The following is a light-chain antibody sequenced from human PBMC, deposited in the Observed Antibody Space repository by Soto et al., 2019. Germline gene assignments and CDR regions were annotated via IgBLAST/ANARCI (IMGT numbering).Light chain of an antibody. CDR2: GAS. V-gene: IGKV3-15*01. J-gene: IGKJ1*01. CDR1: QSADTD. CDR3: HQYDDWPPGGT. Sequence: EIVMTQSPATLSVSPGERATLSCRASQSADTDLAWYQQKPGQAPRLLIYGASTRATGIPVRFSGSGSGTDFTLTISSLQSEDFAVYYCHQYDDWPPGGTFGQGTKVEIK.